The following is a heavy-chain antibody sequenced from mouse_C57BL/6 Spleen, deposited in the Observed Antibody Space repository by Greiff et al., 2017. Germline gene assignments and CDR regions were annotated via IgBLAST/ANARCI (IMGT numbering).Heavy chain of an antibody. CDR3: ARDRGRQGMDY. J-gene: IGHJ4*01. CDR1: GFTFSDYY. V-gene: IGHV5-16*01. D-gene: IGHD1-2*01. Sequence: EVKLVESEGGLVQPGSSMKLSCTASGFTFSDYYMAWVRQVPEKGLEWVANINYDGSSTYYLDSLKSRFIISRDNAKNILYLQMSSLKSEDTATYYCARDRGRQGMDYWGQGTSVTVSS. CDR2: INYDGSST.